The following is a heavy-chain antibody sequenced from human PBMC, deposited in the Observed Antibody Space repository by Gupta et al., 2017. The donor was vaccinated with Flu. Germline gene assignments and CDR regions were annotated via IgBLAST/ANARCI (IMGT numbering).Heavy chain of an antibody. V-gene: IGHV4-61*02. D-gene: IGHD3-3*01. CDR1: GGSISSGSYY. CDR3: ARGRITIFGVVIGKVGGMDV. CDR2: IYTSGST. J-gene: IGHJ6*02. Sequence: QVQLQESGPGLVKPSQTLSLTCTVSGGSISSGSYYWSWIRQPAGKGLEWIGRIYTSGSTNYNPSLKSRVTISVDTSKNQFSLKLSSVTAADTAVYYCARGRITIFGVVIGKVGGMDVWGQGTTVTVSS.